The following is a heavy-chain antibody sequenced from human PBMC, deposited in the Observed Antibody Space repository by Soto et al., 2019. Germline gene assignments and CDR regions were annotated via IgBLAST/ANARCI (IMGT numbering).Heavy chain of an antibody. J-gene: IGHJ6*02. Sequence: ETLSLTCTVSGGSISSYYWSWIRQPPGKGLEWIGYIYYSGSTYYNPSLKSRVTISVDTSKNQFSLKLSSVTAADTAVYYCARLLRHNYYGMDVWGQGTTVTVSS. CDR2: IYYSGST. CDR1: GGSISSYY. CDR3: ARLLRHNYYGMDV. D-gene: IGHD2-21*02. V-gene: IGHV4-59*04.